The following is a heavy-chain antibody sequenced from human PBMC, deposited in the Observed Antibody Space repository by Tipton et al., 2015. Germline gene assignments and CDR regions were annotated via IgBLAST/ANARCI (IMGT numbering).Heavy chain of an antibody. CDR2: ISGYNGDT. Sequence: QLVQSGAEVKKPGASVKVSCKAYGYTFTSYHIIWVRQAPGQGLEWMGWISGYNGDTKYAQKLQGRVTMTTDTSTSTAYMELRSLRSDDTAVYYCAREYYDFWSGYFPYYFDYWGQGTPVTVSS. J-gene: IGHJ4*02. CDR3: AREYYDFWSGYFPYYFDY. D-gene: IGHD3-3*01. CDR1: GYTFTSYH. V-gene: IGHV1-18*01.